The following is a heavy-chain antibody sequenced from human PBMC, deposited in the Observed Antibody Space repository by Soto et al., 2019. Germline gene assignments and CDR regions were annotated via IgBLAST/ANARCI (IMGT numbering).Heavy chain of an antibody. Sequence: GESLKISCKGSGYSFTSYWISWVPQMPGEGLEWMRRIDPSDSYTNYSPSFQGHVTISADKSISTAYLQWSSLKAADTAMYYCARLLRCSGGSCYPNLLTYYSSYGTDVWGQGTTVTVSS. CDR2: IDPSDSYT. D-gene: IGHD2-15*01. J-gene: IGHJ6*02. V-gene: IGHV5-10-1*01. CDR3: ARLLRCSGGSCYPNLLTYYSSYGTDV. CDR1: GYSFTSYW.